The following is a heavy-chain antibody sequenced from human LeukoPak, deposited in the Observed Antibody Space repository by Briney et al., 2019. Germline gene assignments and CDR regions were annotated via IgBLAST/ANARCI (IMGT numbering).Heavy chain of an antibody. CDR3: ARDPNVLGITPYYFDF. CDR2: ISSDSSYI. V-gene: IGHV3-21*01. CDR1: GFTFSDYT. Sequence: GGSLRLSCAASGFTFSDYTMTWVRQAPGKGLEWVASISSDSSYIDYADSVKGRFTISRDNAKNSLFLRTDTLRGDDTGIYYCARDPNVLGITPYYFDFWGQGTLVTVSS. D-gene: IGHD3-10*02. J-gene: IGHJ4*02.